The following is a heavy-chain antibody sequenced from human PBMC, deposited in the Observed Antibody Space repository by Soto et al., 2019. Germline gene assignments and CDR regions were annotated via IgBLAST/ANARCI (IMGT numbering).Heavy chain of an antibody. CDR2: IIPIFGTA. J-gene: IGHJ6*02. CDR1: GGTFSSYA. V-gene: IGHV1-69*13. CDR3: ASHSSLRGYCISTSCYGYYYGMDV. Sequence: SVKVSCNASGGTFSSYAISWVRQAPGQGLEWMGGIIPIFGTADYAQKFQGRVTITADESTSTAYMELSSLRSEDTAVYYCASHSSLRGYCISTSCYGYYYGMDVWGQGTTVTVSS. D-gene: IGHD2-2*01.